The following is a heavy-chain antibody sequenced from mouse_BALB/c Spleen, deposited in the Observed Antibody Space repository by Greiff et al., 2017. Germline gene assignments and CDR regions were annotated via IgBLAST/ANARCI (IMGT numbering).Heavy chain of an antibody. V-gene: IGHV10-1*02. D-gene: IGHD2-4*01. CDR1: GFTFTTYA. J-gene: IGHJ4*01. CDR2: IRSKSNNYAT. Sequence: VQLKESGGGLVQPKGSLKLSCAASGFTFTTYAMNWVRQAPGKGLEWVARIRSKSNNYATYYADSVKDRFTISRDDSQSMLYLQMNNFKTEDTAMYYCVRFPDDYLYYYAMDYWGQGTSVTVSS. CDR3: VRFPDDYLYYYAMDY.